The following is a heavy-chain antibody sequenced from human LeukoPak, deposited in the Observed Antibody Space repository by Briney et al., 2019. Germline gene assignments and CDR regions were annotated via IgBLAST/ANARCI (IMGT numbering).Heavy chain of an antibody. D-gene: IGHD1-1*01. CDR2: INQDGSEK. CDR3: VNEVGTYYYGMDV. CDR1: RFTLSDYW. V-gene: IGHV3-7*02. Sequence: PGGSLRLSCAASRFTLSDYWMSWVRQAPGKGLEWVANINQDGSEKYYVDSVKGRFTISRDNSKNTLYLQMSSLRAEDTAVYYCVNEVGTYYYGMDVWGQGTTVTVSS. J-gene: IGHJ6*02.